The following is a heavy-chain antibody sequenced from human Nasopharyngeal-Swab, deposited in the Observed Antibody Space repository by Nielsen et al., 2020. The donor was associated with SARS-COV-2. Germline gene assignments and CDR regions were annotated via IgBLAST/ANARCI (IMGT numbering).Heavy chain of an antibody. D-gene: IGHD3-16*01. CDR3: AKAFGEDQLAEDAFDA. CDR2: ISYDGNIK. CDR1: GFTFSNYG. Sequence: GESLKISCAASGFTFSNYGMHWVRQAPGKGPEWVAVISYDGNIKSYADSVRGRFLISRDNSHNTLYLQMSRLRTEDRAVYYCAKAFGEDQLAEDAFDAWGQGTMVTVSS. V-gene: IGHV3-30*18. J-gene: IGHJ3*01.